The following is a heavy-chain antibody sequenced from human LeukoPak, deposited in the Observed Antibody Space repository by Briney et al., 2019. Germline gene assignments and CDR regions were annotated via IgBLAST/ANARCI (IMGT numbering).Heavy chain of an antibody. CDR1: GFTFSNYW. V-gene: IGHV3-7*01. CDR2: IKQDGSEK. D-gene: IGHD2-2*01. J-gene: IGHJ3*02. Sequence: PGGSLRLSCTASGFTFSNYWMSWVRQAPGKGLEWVANIKQDGSEKYYVDSVKGRFTISRENAMNSLYLQMNSLNAEDTAVYYCARGGYCRSSDCYADAFDIWGQGTMVTVSS. CDR3: ARGGYCRSSDCYADAFDI.